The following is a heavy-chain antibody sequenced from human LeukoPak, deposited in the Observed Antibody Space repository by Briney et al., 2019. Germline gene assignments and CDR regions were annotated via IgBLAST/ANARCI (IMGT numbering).Heavy chain of an antibody. CDR2: ISGSGDNI. Sequence: GGSLRLSCAASGFTFNDYYMTWIRQAPGKGLEWISYISGSGDNIYYVDSVKGRFTISRDNAKKSLYLQMNSLRAEDTAVYYCTKGRSNHYWGQGTLVTVST. D-gene: IGHD3-10*01. V-gene: IGHV3-11*04. CDR3: TKGRSNHY. J-gene: IGHJ4*02. CDR1: GFTFNDYY.